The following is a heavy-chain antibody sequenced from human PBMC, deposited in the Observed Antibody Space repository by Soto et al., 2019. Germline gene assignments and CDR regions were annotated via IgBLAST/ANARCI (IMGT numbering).Heavy chain of an antibody. CDR2: ILPLFHKT. D-gene: IGHD6-6*01. J-gene: IGHJ6*02. CDR3: ARARLSNGDPNIYFFYGLDV. V-gene: IGHV1-69*01. CDR1: GDMFRNSA. Sequence: QVQLVQSGAEARRPGSSVQVSCKASGDMFRNSAFTWVRQAPGQGLDWMGVILPLFHKTSVAQKFQGRLTFTADASTSDVYMEVSSLTSEDTAVYYCARARLSNGDPNIYFFYGLDVWGQGTTVTFAS.